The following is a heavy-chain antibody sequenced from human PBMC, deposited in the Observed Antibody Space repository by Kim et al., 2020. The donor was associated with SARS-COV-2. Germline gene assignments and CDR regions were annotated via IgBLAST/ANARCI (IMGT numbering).Heavy chain of an antibody. CDR3: ATGPAVAGTLVHYYHYYGMDV. CDR2: FDPEDGET. CDR1: GYTLTELS. Sequence: ASVKVSCKVSGYTLTELSMHWVRQAPGKGLEWMGGFDPEDGETIYAQKFQGRVTMTEDTSTDTAYMELSSLRSEDTAVYYCATGPAVAGTLVHYYHYYGMDVWGQGTTVTVSS. D-gene: IGHD6-19*01. J-gene: IGHJ6*02. V-gene: IGHV1-24*01.